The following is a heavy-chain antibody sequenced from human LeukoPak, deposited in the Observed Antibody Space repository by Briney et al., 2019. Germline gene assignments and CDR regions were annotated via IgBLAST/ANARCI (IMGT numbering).Heavy chain of an antibody. D-gene: IGHD3-3*01. CDR3: ARVLYDFWSGYYWPMDY. V-gene: IGHV1-46*01. J-gene: IGHJ4*02. CDR2: INPSGGST. Sequence: ASVKVSCKASGYTFTSYYMHWVRQAPGQGLEWMGIINPSGGSTSYAQKFQGRVTMTRDMSTSTVYMELSSLRSEDTAVYYCARVLYDFWSGYYWPMDYWGQGTLVTVSS. CDR1: GYTFTSYY.